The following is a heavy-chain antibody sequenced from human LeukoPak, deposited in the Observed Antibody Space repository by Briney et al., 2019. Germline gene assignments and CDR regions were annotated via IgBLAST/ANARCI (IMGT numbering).Heavy chain of an antibody. CDR1: GFTVGSFD. V-gene: IGHV3-23*01. CDR3: ARGFYGTFDY. Sequence: RGSLRLSCAASGFTVGSFDMNWVRQAPGKGLEWVSGISGSGGSTYYADSVKGRLIISRDNSTNTLYLQMSSLRAEDTAVYYCARGFYGTFDYWGQGSLVTASS. D-gene: IGHD2/OR15-2a*01. J-gene: IGHJ4*02. CDR2: ISGSGGST.